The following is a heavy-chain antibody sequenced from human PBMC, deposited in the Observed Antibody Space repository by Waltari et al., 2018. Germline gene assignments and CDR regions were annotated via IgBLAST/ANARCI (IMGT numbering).Heavy chain of an antibody. D-gene: IGHD4-4*01. J-gene: IGHJ6*03. V-gene: IGHV3-48*04. CDR2: ISSSSSTI. CDR1: GFTFSSYS. Sequence: EVQLVESGGGLVQPGGSLRLSCAASGFTFSSYSMNWVRQAPGKGLEWVSYISSSSSTIYYADSVKGRFTISRDNAKNSLCLQMNSLRAEDTAVYYCARGITVIYYYYMDVWGKGTTVTVSS. CDR3: ARGITVIYYYYMDV.